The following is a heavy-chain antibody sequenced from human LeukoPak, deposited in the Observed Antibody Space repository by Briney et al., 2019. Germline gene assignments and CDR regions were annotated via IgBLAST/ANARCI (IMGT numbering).Heavy chain of an antibody. CDR1: GYTLTELS. J-gene: IGHJ4*02. V-gene: IGHV1-24*01. CDR3: ATPKRGSYFIFFDY. CDR2: FDPEDGET. Sequence: ASVKVSCKVSGYTLTELSMHWVRQAPGKGLGWMGGFDPEDGETIYAQKFQGRVTMTEDTSTDTAYMELSSLRSEDTAVYYCATPKRGSYFIFFDYWGQGTLVTVSS. D-gene: IGHD1-26*01.